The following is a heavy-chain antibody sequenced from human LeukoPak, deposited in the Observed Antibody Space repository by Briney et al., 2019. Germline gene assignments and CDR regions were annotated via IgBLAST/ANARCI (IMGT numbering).Heavy chain of an antibody. CDR2: MNPNSGNT. V-gene: IGHV1-8*01. CDR1: GYTITSYD. D-gene: IGHD1-14*01. CDR3: ARSLEPEYGMDV. Sequence: ASVKVSCKASGYTITSYDINWVRQANGQGLEWMGWMNPNSGNTGYAQKFQGRVTMTRNTSISTAYMELSSLRSEDTAVYYCARSLEPEYGMDVWGQGITVTVSS. J-gene: IGHJ6*02.